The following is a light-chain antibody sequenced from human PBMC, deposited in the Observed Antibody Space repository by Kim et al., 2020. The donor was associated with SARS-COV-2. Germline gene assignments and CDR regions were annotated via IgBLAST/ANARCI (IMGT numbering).Light chain of an antibody. CDR2: GKN. CDR1: SLRSYY. Sequence: ALGQTVRITCKGDSLRSYYASWYQQKPGQAPVLVIYGKNNRPSGIPDRFSGSRSGNTASLTITGAQAEDEADYYCNSRDSSGNHVVFGGGTKVTVL. V-gene: IGLV3-19*01. CDR3: NSRDSSGNHVV. J-gene: IGLJ2*01.